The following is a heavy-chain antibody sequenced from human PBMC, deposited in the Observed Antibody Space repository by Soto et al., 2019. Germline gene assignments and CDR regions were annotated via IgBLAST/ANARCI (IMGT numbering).Heavy chain of an antibody. V-gene: IGHV1-69*13. CDR3: VRVLFGGNNWFDP. Sequence: LVKVSCKASGGTFSSYAISWVRQAPGQGLEWMGGIIPIFGTANYAQKFQGRVTITADESTSTAYMELSSLRSEDTAVYYCVRVLFGGNNWFDPWGQGTLVTVSS. J-gene: IGHJ5*02. CDR2: IIPIFGTA. CDR1: GGTFSSYA. D-gene: IGHD3-16*01.